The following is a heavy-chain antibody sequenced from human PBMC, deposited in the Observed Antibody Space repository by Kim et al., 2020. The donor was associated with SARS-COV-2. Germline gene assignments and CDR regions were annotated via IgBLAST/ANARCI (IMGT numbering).Heavy chain of an antibody. CDR3: ARLGTWNDRGGYFDY. CDR2: IYPGDSDT. CDR1: GYSFTSYW. V-gene: IGHV5-51*01. J-gene: IGHJ4*02. Sequence: GESLKISCKGSGYSFTSYWIGWVRPMPGKGLEWMWIIYPGDSDTRYSPSFQGQVTISADQPISTPYLQWSSLKASDTAVYYCARLGTWNDRGGYFDYWGQGTLVTVSS. D-gene: IGHD1-1*01.